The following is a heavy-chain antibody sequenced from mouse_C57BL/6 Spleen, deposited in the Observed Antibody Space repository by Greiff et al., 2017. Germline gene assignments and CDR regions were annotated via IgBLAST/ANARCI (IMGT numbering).Heavy chain of an antibody. J-gene: IGHJ2*01. CDR1: GFTFSSYA. Sequence: DVHLVESGGGLVKPGGSLKLSCAASGFTFSSYAMSWVRQTPEKRLEWVATISDGGSYTYYPDNVKGRFTISRDNAKNNLYLQMSHLKSEDTAMYYCARDEGDDGYYFDYWGQGTTLTVSS. D-gene: IGHD2-3*01. CDR3: ARDEGDDGYYFDY. V-gene: IGHV5-4*01. CDR2: ISDGGSYT.